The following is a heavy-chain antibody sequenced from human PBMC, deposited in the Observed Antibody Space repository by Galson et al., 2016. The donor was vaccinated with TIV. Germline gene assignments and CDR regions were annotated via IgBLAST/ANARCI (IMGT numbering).Heavy chain of an antibody. CDR1: GFSFSIFA. V-gene: IGHV3-23*01. CDR2: ISGGGGST. J-gene: IGHJ6*02. Sequence: SLRLSCAASGFSFSIFAMTWVRQAPGMGLEWVSAISGGGGSTYYADSVKGRSTISRDNAKQTLFLQMNRLRAEDTAIDYCTKVPSSGFPYYYGLDCWGQGTTVTVSS. CDR3: TKVPSSGFPYYYGLDC. D-gene: IGHD3-22*01.